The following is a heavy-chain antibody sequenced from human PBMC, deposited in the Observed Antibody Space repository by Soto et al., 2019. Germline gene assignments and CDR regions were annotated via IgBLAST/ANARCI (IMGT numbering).Heavy chain of an antibody. CDR2: IYTSGST. D-gene: IGHD3-16*01. CDR3: ARNYDYVWGSSDAFDI. CDR1: GGSISSYY. V-gene: IGHV4-4*07. J-gene: IGHJ3*02. Sequence: ETLSLTCTVSGGSISSYYWSWIRQPAGKGLEWIGRIYTSGSTNYNPSLKSRVTMSVDTSKNQFSLKLSSVTAADTAVYYCARNYDYVWGSSDAFDIWGQGTMVTVSS.